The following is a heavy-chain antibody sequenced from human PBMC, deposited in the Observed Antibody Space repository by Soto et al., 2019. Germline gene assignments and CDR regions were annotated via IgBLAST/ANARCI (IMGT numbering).Heavy chain of an antibody. Sequence: ASVKVSCKTSGYTFTDYGINWVRQAPGQGLEWMGWINLNSGDTNYAQKFQGRVTMTWDTSINTAYMELSRLKSDDTAMFFCARDLGGYDLYGPDSWGQGTLVTVSS. D-gene: IGHD5-12*01. CDR3: ARDLGGYDLYGPDS. V-gene: IGHV1-2*02. CDR2: INLNSGDT. CDR1: GYTFTDYG. J-gene: IGHJ4*02.